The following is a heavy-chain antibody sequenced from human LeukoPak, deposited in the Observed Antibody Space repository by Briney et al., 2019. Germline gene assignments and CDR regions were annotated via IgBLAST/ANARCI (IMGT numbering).Heavy chain of an antibody. Sequence: PGGSLRLSCAASGFTFSSYGMHWVRQAPGKGLEWVAFIRYDGTNKYYADSVKGRFPISRDNSKNTLYLQMNSPRAEDTAVYYCAKGETSNTRHFDYWGQGTLVTVSS. CDR1: GFTFSSYG. V-gene: IGHV3-30*02. CDR3: AKGETSNTRHFDY. CDR2: IRYDGTNK. J-gene: IGHJ4*02. D-gene: IGHD2-2*01.